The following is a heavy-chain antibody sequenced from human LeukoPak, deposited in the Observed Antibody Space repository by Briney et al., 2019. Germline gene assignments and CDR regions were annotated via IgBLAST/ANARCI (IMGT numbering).Heavy chain of an antibody. CDR3: ARIATGTLRGYGMDV. J-gene: IGHJ6*04. Sequence: ASVKVSCEASGGTFSSYAISWVRQAPGQGLEWMGGIIPIFGTANYAQKFQGRVTITADKSTSTAYMELSSLRSEDTAVYYCARIATGTLRGYGMDVWGKGTTVTVSS. D-gene: IGHD1-26*01. CDR2: IIPIFGTA. V-gene: IGHV1-69*06. CDR1: GGTFSSYA.